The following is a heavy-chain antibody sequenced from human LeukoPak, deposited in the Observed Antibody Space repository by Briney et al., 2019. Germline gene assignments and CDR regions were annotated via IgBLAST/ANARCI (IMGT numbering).Heavy chain of an antibody. CDR3: ARDQCGGDCPLDY. D-gene: IGHD2-21*01. CDR1: GASSSSSYW. Sequence: SETLSLTCAVSGASSSSSYWWSWVRQPPGKGLEWIGEVHNSGSTNYNASLKSRVTISMDKSKNQFSLRLNSVTAADTAVYYCARDQCGGDCPLDYWGQGTLVTVSS. CDR2: VHNSGST. V-gene: IGHV4-4*02. J-gene: IGHJ4*02.